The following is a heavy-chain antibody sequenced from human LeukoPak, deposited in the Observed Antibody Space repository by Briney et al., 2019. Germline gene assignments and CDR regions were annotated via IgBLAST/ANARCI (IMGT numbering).Heavy chain of an antibody. CDR3: LRGGVGCFDY. Sequence: GGSLRLSCAASGFTFTNYWIHWVRQAPGKGLVWVSHINSDGSSATYADSVKGRFTISRDNAKNTVYLQMNSLRAEDTAVYFCLRGGVGCFDYWGQGALVTVSS. V-gene: IGHV3-74*01. CDR1: GFTFTNYW. CDR2: INSDGSSA. J-gene: IGHJ4*02. D-gene: IGHD6-19*01.